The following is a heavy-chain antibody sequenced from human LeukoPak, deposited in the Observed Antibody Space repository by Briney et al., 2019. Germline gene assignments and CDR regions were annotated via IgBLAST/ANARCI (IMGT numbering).Heavy chain of an antibody. J-gene: IGHJ4*02. D-gene: IGHD6-13*01. V-gene: IGHV3-30-3*01. CDR1: GFTFSSYA. Sequence: PGGSLRLSCAASGFTFSSYAMHWVSQAPGKGLEWVAVISYDGSNKYYADSVKGRFTISRDNSKNTLYLQMNSLRAEDTAVYYCARGEKKQQLENTLGYWGQGTLVTVSS. CDR2: ISYDGSNK. CDR3: ARGEKKQQLENTLGY.